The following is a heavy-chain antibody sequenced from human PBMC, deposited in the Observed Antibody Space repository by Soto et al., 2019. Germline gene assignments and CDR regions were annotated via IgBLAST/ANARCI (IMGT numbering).Heavy chain of an antibody. V-gene: IGHV3-15*01. CDR3: TKDLGGCSSTSCYTNY. J-gene: IGHJ4*02. CDR1: GFTFSNAW. Sequence: GALRLSCAASGFTFSNAWMSWVRQAPGKGLEWVGRIKSKTDGGTTDYAAPVKGRFTISRDDSKNTLYLQMNSLKTEDTAVYYCTKDLGGCSSTSCYTNYSGQGTLVTVYS. CDR2: IKSKTDGGTT. D-gene: IGHD2-2*02.